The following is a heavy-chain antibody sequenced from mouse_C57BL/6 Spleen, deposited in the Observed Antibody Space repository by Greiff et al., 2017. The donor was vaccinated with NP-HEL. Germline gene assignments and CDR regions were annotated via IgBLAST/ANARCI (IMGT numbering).Heavy chain of an antibody. V-gene: IGHV5-17*01. CDR2: ISSGSSTI. CDR3: ARGGYYGWFAY. D-gene: IGHD1-1*01. J-gene: IGHJ3*01. CDR1: GFTFSDYG. Sequence: EVMLVESGGGLVKPGGSLKLSCAASGFTFSDYGMHWVRQAPEKGLEWVAYISSGSSTIYYADTVKGRFTISRDNAKNTLFLQMTSLRSEDTAMYYCARGGYYGWFAYWGQGTLVTVSA.